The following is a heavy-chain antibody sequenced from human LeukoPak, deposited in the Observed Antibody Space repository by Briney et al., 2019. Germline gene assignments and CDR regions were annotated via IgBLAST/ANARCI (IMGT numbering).Heavy chain of an antibody. CDR2: INHSGST. D-gene: IGHD2-15*01. CDR3: ARGPRSYCSGGSCYSLYYYYGMDV. Sequence: SETLSLTCAVYGGPFSGYYWSWIRQPPGKGLEWIGEINHSGSTNYNPSLKSRVTISVDTSKYQFSLKLSSVTAADTAVYYCARGPRSYCSGGSCYSLYYYYGMDVWGQGTTVTVSS. CDR1: GGPFSGYY. V-gene: IGHV4-34*01. J-gene: IGHJ6*02.